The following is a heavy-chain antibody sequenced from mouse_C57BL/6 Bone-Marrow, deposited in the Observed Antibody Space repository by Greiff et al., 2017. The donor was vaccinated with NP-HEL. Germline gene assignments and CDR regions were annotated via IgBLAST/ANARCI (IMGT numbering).Heavy chain of an antibody. V-gene: IGHV5-12*01. CDR2: ISNGGGST. CDR3: ARHEYHDLKGSSYYAMDY. Sequence: EVKLMESGGGLVQPGGSLKLSCAASGFTFSDYYMYWVRQTPEKRLEWVAYISNGGGSTYYPDTVKGSFTFSRDNAKNTLYLQMSRLKPEDTAMYYCARHEYHDLKGSSYYAMDYWGQGTSVTVSS. CDR1: GFTFSDYY. D-gene: IGHD1-1*01. J-gene: IGHJ4*01.